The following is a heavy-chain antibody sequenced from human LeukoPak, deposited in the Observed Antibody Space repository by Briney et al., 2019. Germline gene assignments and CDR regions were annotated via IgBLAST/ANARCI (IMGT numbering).Heavy chain of an antibody. D-gene: IGHD3-10*01. CDR2: FSVSSGRT. CDR1: GFTFSSYS. J-gene: IGHJ4*02. CDR3: AKDGYGSGSHAMDY. Sequence: GGSLRLSCAASGFTFSSYSMNWVRQAPGKGLEWVSAFSVSSGRTYYADSVKGRFTISRDISKNTLFLQMNSLRAEDTAIYYCAKDGYGSGSHAMDYWGQGTLVTVSS. V-gene: IGHV3-23*01.